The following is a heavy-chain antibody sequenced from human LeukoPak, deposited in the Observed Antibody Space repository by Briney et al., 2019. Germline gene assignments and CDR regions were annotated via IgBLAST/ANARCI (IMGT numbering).Heavy chain of an antibody. V-gene: IGHV4-4*07. CDR1: GGFINSYY. D-gene: IGHD1-26*01. Sequence: SETLSLTCTVSGGFINSYYWGWLRQPAGKGLEWFGRIYTTGTTSYNPSLKSRITISVDTSKNQFYLKLTSVTAADTAMYYCARAGYTISYYSLYYWGQGSLVTVSS. CDR3: ARAGYTISYYSLYY. CDR2: IYTTGTT. J-gene: IGHJ4*02.